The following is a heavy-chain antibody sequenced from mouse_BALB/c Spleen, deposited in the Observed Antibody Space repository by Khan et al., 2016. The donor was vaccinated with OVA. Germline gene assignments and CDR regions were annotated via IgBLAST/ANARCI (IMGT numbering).Heavy chain of an antibody. J-gene: IGHJ1*01. D-gene: IGHD1-1*01. Sequence: EVKLEESGPGLVKPSQTVSLTCTVTGISITSGNYRWSWIRQFPGNKLEWIGNIYYSGTFTYNPSLTSRTTITRDTSKNQFFLEMNSLTAEDTATYYCARDYGSLYWYFDVWGAGTTVTVSS. CDR3: ARDYGSLYWYFDV. CDR2: IYYSGTF. V-gene: IGHV3-5*02. CDR1: GISITSGNYR.